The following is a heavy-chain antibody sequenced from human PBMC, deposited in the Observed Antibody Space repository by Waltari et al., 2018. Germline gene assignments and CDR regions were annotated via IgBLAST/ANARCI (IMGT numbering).Heavy chain of an antibody. V-gene: IGHV1-69*05. CDR2: IIPIFGTA. D-gene: IGHD6-25*01. Sequence: QVQLVQSGAEVKKPGSSVKVSCTASGGTFSSYAIRWVRQAPGQGLEWMGGIIPIFGTANDAQKVQGRVTITTDESTSTAYMELSSLRSEDTAVYYCARDPLDAAGAVDYWGQGTLVTVSS. CDR1: GGTFSSYA. J-gene: IGHJ4*02. CDR3: ARDPLDAAGAVDY.